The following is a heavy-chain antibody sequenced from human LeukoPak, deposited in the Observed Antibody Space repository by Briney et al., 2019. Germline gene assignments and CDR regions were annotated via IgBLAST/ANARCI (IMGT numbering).Heavy chain of an antibody. CDR3: ARGKYSGSYYYYMDV. J-gene: IGHJ6*03. V-gene: IGHV4-61*09. CDR1: GGSISSGSYF. Sequence: SQTLSLTCTVSGGSISSGSYFWTWIRQPAGKGLEWIGHIYTTGGTNYNPSLKSRVTISVDTSKNQFSLKLSSVTAADTAVYYCARGKYSGSYYYYMDVWGKGTTVTVSS. D-gene: IGHD1-26*01. CDR2: IYTTGGT.